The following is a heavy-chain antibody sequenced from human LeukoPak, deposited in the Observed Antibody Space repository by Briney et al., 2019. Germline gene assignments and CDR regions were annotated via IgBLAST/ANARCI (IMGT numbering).Heavy chain of an antibody. D-gene: IGHD5-12*01. Sequence: SETLSLTCTVSGGSISSHLWNWIRQTPGKGLEWLGRIFDRGSTIYNPSLKSRITISVDTSKDQFSLKLSSVTAADTAVYYCARRQTEAAGYADNGNWLDPWGQGTLVTVS. J-gene: IGHJ5*02. CDR1: GGSISSHL. V-gene: IGHV4-59*08. CDR2: IFDRGST. CDR3: ARRQTEAAGYADNGNWLDP.